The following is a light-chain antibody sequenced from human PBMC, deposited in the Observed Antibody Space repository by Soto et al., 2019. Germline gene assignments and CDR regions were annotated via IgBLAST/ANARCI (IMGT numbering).Light chain of an antibody. CDR1: QSVSSD. V-gene: IGKV3-15*01. CDR3: QQYNNWPPRT. Sequence: EIVVTQSPATLSVSPGERATLSCRASQSVSSDLAWYQQKPGQAPRLLIYGASTRATDIPARFSGSGSGTDFTLTISSLQSEDFAVYYCQQYNNWPPRTFGQGTKVEIK. J-gene: IGKJ1*01. CDR2: GAS.